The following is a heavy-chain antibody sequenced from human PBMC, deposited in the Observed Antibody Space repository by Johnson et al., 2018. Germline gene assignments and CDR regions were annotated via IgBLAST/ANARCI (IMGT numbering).Heavy chain of an antibody. CDR2: ISYDGSNK. D-gene: IGHD1-26*01. CDR1: GFTFSSYG. Sequence: QVQLVESGGGVVQXGRSLRLSCAVSGFTFSSYGMHWVRPAPGKGLEWVAVISYDGSNKYYSDSVKGRFTISRDNSKNTMYLQMNSLRAEDPAVYNCARDQGAYEGGMNLFQPWGQGTLVTVSS. CDR3: ARDQGAYEGGMNLFQP. J-gene: IGHJ1*01. V-gene: IGHV3-30*03.